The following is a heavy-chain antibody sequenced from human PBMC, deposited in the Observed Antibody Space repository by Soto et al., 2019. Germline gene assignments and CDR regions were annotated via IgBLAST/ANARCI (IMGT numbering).Heavy chain of an antibody. CDR1: GVTFSSYA. V-gene: IGHV3-23*01. CDR2: MSGSGGST. Sequence: GGSLRLCCASSGVTFSSYAMSWVRQAPGEGLEWVSAMSGSGGSTYYADSVKGRFTISRDNSKNTLYLQMNSLRAEDTAVSSCAKRCYHSSGYYFAPSYYPDDWAQGTLVHVST. J-gene: IGHJ4*02. CDR3: AKRCYHSSGYYFAPSYYPDD. D-gene: IGHD3-22*01.